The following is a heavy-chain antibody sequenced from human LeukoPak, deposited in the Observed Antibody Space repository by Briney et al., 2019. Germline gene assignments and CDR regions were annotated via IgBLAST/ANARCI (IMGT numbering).Heavy chain of an antibody. J-gene: IGHJ6*02. D-gene: IGHD4-11*01. V-gene: IGHV3-33*01. Sequence: PGGSLRLSCAASGFTFSSYGMHWVRQAPGKGLEWVAVIWYDGSNKYYADSVKGRFTISRDNSKNTLYLQMNSLRAEDTAVYCCAREKGTVTTLYGVDVWGQGTTVTVSS. CDR1: GFTFSSYG. CDR2: IWYDGSNK. CDR3: AREKGTVTTLYGVDV.